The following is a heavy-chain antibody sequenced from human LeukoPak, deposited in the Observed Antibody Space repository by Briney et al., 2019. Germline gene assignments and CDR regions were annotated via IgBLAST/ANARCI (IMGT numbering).Heavy chain of an antibody. CDR3: GRDLNWGAFDI. CDR2: IRANGETT. CDR1: EFKFSSYW. Sequence: GGSLRLSCAASEFKFSSYWMIWVRQAPGKGLEWVSGIRANGETTYYADSVRGRFTISRDNSRSMVWLQMNSLTAEDTAMYYCGRDLNWGAFDIRGLGTLVTVSS. J-gene: IGHJ3*02. D-gene: IGHD7-27*01. V-gene: IGHV3-23*01.